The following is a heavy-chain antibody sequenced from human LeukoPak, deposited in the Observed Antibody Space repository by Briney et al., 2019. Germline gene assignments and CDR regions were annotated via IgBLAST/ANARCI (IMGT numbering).Heavy chain of an antibody. CDR1: EFTFSGYA. CDR3: ANHLGSHSFLFSYMDV. Sequence: GGSLRLSCEASEFTFSGYAMSWIRQAPGTGLEWVSTLSGSGTGTYYADSVKGRFTTSRDNSKDTLYLQMDNLRAEDTAVYYCANHLGSHSFLFSYMDVWGKGTSVIVSS. CDR2: LSGSGTGT. D-gene: IGHD2-21*01. V-gene: IGHV3-23*01. J-gene: IGHJ6*03.